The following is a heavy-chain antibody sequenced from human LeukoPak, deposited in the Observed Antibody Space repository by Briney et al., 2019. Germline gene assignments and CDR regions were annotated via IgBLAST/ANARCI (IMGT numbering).Heavy chain of an antibody. J-gene: IGHJ4*02. D-gene: IGHD6-6*01. CDR2: TSAYNDDT. CDR3: ARGVYSSSYYFDS. Sequence: GGSLRLSCAASGFTFSSYGISWVRQAPGQGLEWMGWTSAYNDDTAYARKFQGRVTMTTDTSTSTAYMEVRSLTSDDTAVYYCARGVYSSSYYFDSWGQGTLVTVSS. V-gene: IGHV1-18*01. CDR1: GFTFSSYG.